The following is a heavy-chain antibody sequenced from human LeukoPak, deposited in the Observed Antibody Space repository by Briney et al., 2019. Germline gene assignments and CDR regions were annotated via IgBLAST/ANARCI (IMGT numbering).Heavy chain of an antibody. CDR1: GFTFSSYA. CDR2: IWYDGTNK. V-gene: IGHV3-33*01. D-gene: IGHD1-7*01. CDR3: ARDAAGTCLDY. Sequence: GGSLRLSCAASGFTFSSYAMHWVRQAPGRGLDWVALIWYDGTNKYYADSVKSRFTVSRDNSKNTLYLQMNSLRAEDTAVYYCARDAAGTCLDYWGQGTLVTVSS. J-gene: IGHJ4*02.